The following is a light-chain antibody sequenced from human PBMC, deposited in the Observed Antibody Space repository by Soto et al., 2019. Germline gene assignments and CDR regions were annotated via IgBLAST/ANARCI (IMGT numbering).Light chain of an antibody. J-gene: IGKJ2*01. CDR2: GAS. CDR3: QPFGSSPPAFP. Sequence: ESMLTQSPGTLSLSPGERATLSCRASQSVSTRYLAWDQQKPGQAPRLLIYGASIRATGIPDRFSCRRYGTEFTHNISRLEREDFAVYYCQPFGSSPPAFPFGQGTQREI. CDR1: QSVSTRY. V-gene: IGKV3-20*01.